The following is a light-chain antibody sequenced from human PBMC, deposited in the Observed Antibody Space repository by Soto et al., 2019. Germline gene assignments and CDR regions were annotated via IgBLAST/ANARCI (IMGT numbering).Light chain of an antibody. CDR3: QQYDCSPWT. CDR2: GVS. Sequence: EIVLTQSPGTLSLSPGERATLSCRASQSVSNSYLAWYQQKPGQAPRLLIYGVSNRATGIPDRFSGSGSGTDFTLTINRLEPEDFAVYYCQQYDCSPWTFGQGTKVEIK. V-gene: IGKV3-20*01. J-gene: IGKJ1*01. CDR1: QSVSNSY.